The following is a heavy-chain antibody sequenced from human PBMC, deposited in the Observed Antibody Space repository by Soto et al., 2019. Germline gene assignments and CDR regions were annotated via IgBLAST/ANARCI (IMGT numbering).Heavy chain of an antibody. Sequence: EVQLVESGGGLVQPGGSLRLSCAASGFTVSSNYMSWVRQAPAKGLAWVSVIYSGGSTYYADSVKGRFTISRDNSKNTLNLQMTSLRSEDTAVYYCARDGGYGDSEGYMDVWGEGTTVTVSS. CDR2: IYSGGST. CDR1: GFTVSSNY. D-gene: IGHD4-17*01. J-gene: IGHJ6*03. V-gene: IGHV3-66*01. CDR3: ARDGGYGDSEGYMDV.